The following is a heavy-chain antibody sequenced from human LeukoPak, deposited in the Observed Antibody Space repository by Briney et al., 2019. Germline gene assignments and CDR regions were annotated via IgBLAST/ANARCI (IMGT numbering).Heavy chain of an antibody. V-gene: IGHV1-2*02. CDR2: INPNNGGT. J-gene: IGHJ4*02. CDR3: ARDKHTGYETFDY. CDR1: GYTFTGYY. Sequence: ASVKVSCKASGYTFTGYYIHWVRQAPGQGLEWMGWINPNNGGTNYAQKFQGRVTMTGDTSISTAYMELNRLTSDDTAVYYCARDKHTGYETFDYWGQGTSVTVSS. D-gene: IGHD5-12*01.